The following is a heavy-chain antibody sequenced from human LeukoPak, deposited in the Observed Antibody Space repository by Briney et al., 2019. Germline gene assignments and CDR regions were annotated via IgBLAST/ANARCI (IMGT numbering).Heavy chain of an antibody. J-gene: IGHJ4*02. CDR2: IKQDGSKK. Sequence: GGSLRPSCVASGFPFSSYWMTWVRQAPGKGLEWVANIKQDGSKKSYVDSVKGRFTISRDNAKNSLYLQMNSLRAEDTAIYYCTRVGYIDEGIDYWGQGTLVTVSS. CDR3: TRVGYIDEGIDY. CDR1: GFPFSSYW. V-gene: IGHV3-7*04. D-gene: IGHD5-24*01.